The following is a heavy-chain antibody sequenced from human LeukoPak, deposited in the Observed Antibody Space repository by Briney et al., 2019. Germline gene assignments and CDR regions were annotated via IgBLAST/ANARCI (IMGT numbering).Heavy chain of an antibody. CDR1: GFTFSSYA. CDR2: ISYDGSNK. J-gene: IGHJ4*02. V-gene: IGHV3-30-3*01. Sequence: GRSLRLSCAASGFTFSSYAMHWVRQAPGKGLEWVAVISYDGSNKYYAGSVKGRFTISRDNSKNTLYLQMNSLRAEDTAVYYCARDRIVGATAFDYWGQGTLVTVSS. CDR3: ARDRIVGATAFDY. D-gene: IGHD1-26*01.